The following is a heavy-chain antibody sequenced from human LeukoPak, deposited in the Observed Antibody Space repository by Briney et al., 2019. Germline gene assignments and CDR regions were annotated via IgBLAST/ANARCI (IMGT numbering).Heavy chain of an antibody. D-gene: IGHD3-10*01. J-gene: IGHJ3*02. CDR2: INPNSGGT. CDR1: GYTFTGYY. Sequence: GASLKVSCKAAGYTFTGYYMHWVPQAPGQGLEWMGWINPNSGGTNYAQKFQGRVTMTRDTSISTAYMELSRLTSDDTAVYYCARDPPIGGADVFDIWGQGTMVTVSS. CDR3: ARDPPIGGADVFDI. V-gene: IGHV1-2*03.